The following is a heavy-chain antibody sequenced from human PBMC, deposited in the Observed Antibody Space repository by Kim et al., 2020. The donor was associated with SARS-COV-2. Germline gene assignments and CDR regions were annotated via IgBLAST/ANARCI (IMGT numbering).Heavy chain of an antibody. Sequence: GGSLRLSCAASGFTFSSYAMHWVRQAPGKGLEWVAVISYDGSNKYYADSVKGRFTISRDNSKNTLYLQMNSLRAEDTAVYYCARDLYYDILTGYYPYYY. CDR3: ARDLYYDILTGYYPYYY. J-gene: IGHJ6*01. D-gene: IGHD3-9*01. CDR2: ISYDGSNK. CDR1: GFTFSSYA. V-gene: IGHV3-30*04.